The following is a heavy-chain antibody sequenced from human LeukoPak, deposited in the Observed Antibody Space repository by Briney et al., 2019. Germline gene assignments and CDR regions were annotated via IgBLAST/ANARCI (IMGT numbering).Heavy chain of an antibody. CDR2: INHSGST. V-gene: IGHV4-34*01. Sequence: SETLSLTCAVYGGSFSGYYWSWIRQPPGKGLEWIGEINHSGSTNYNLSLKSRVTISVDTSKNQFSLKLSSVTAADTAVYYCARSYYYYYYMDVWGKGTTVTVSS. CDR3: ARSYYYYYYMDV. CDR1: GGSFSGYY. J-gene: IGHJ6*03.